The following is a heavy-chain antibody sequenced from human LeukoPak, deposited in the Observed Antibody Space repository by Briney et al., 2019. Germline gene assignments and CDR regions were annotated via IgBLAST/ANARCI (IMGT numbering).Heavy chain of an antibody. J-gene: IGHJ5*02. V-gene: IGHV4-38-2*02. D-gene: IGHD5-24*01. Sequence: PSETLSLTCTVSGYSISSGYYWGWIRQSPGKGLEWIGNIYHSGSTYYNPSLKSRVTISVDTSKNQFSLKLSSVTAADSAFYYCARGREMATTFNWFDPWGQGTLVTVSS. CDR2: IYHSGST. CDR1: GYSISSGYY. CDR3: ARGREMATTFNWFDP.